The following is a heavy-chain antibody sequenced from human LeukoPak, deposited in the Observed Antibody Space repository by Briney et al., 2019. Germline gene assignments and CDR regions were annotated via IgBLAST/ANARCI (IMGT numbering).Heavy chain of an antibody. CDR3: ASCRRGNTIVVVPAATQYAFDI. V-gene: IGHV1-69*01. Sequence: SVKVSCKASGGTFSSYAISWVRQAPGQGLEWMGGIIPIFGTANYAQKFQGRVTITADESTSTAYMELSSLRSEDTAVYHCASCRRGNTIVVVPAATQYAFDIWGQGTMVTVSS. CDR1: GGTFSSYA. J-gene: IGHJ3*02. D-gene: IGHD2-2*01. CDR2: IIPIFGTA.